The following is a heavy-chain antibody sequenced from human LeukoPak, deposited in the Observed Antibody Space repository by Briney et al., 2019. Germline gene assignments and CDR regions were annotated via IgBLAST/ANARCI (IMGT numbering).Heavy chain of an antibody. CDR3: ARTPSWSSYYYGMDV. CDR1: GYTFTSYD. D-gene: IGHD6-13*01. CDR2: INPNSGGT. J-gene: IGHJ6*02. Sequence: ASVKVSCKASGYTFTSYDINWVRQAPGQGLEWMGWINPNSGGTNYAQKFQGRVTMTRDTSISTAYMELSRLRSDDTAVYYCARTPSWSSYYYGMDVWGQGTTVTVSS. V-gene: IGHV1-2*02.